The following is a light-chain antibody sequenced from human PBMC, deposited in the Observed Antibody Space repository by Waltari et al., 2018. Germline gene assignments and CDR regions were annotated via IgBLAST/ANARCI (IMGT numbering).Light chain of an antibody. J-gene: IGKJ2*01. V-gene: IGKV1-5*01. CDR2: DAS. CDR3: QQANSFPYT. CDR1: QSVSSW. Sequence: DIQMTQSPSTLSASVGDRVTITCRASQSVSSWLAWYRQKPGEAPKLLIYDASSLESGVPSRFSGSGSGTEFTLTISSLQSDDFATYFCQQANSFPYTFGQGTKLEIK.